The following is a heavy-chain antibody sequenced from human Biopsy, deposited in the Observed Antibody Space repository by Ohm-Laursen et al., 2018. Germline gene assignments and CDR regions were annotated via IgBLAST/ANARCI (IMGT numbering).Heavy chain of an antibody. CDR3: ARRIGSSWEWAFDI. V-gene: IGHV4-59*08. Sequence: SQTLSLTCAVTYGSISGHFWSWIRQAPGKGLEWIGYVYYNGNTNYSPSLKSRAPISLDASKDRFSLKLTSVTAADTAVYYCARRIGSSWEWAFDIWGRGTMVTVSS. CDR1: YGSISGHF. CDR2: VYYNGNT. D-gene: IGHD6-13*01. J-gene: IGHJ3*02.